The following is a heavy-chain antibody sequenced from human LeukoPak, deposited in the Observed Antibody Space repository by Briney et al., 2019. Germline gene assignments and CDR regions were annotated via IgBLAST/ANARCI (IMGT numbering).Heavy chain of an antibody. CDR3: AREYSSSSYYFDY. J-gene: IGHJ4*02. D-gene: IGHD6-6*01. CDR1: GYTFTGYY. V-gene: IGHV1-2*02. CDR2: INPNSGGT. Sequence: ASVKVSCKASGYTFTGYYMHWVRQAPGQGFEWMGWINPNSGGTNYAQKFQGRVTMTRDTSISTAYMELSRLRSDDTAVYYCAREYSSSSYYFDYWGQGTLVTVSS.